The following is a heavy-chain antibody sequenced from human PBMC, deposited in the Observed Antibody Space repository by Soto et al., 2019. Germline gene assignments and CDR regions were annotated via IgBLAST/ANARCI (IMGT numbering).Heavy chain of an antibody. CDR1: GFTFSSYW. J-gene: IGHJ3*02. CDR3: ARGDYRDTSGPFSDAFDI. D-gene: IGHD3-22*01. CDR2: IEQDGSQR. Sequence: GGSLRLSCAASGFTFSSYWMSWVRQAPGKGLEWVANIEQDGSQRWCGDSVKGRFTISRDNAKNSLYLQMNSLRAEDTAVYYCARGDYRDTSGPFSDAFDIWGQGTMVTVSS. V-gene: IGHV3-7*04.